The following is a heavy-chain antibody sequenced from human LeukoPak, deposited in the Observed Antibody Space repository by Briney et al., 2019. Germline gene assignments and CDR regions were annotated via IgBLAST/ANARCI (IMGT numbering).Heavy chain of an antibody. D-gene: IGHD3-22*01. V-gene: IGHV4-4*07. J-gene: IGHJ4*02. CDR3: ARDRSYYYDSSGFYHHFDY. Sequence: PSETLSLTCTVSGGSISNFYWSWIRQPAGKGLEWIGRIYTSGSTNYNPSLKSRITMSVDTSKKHFSLKLSSVTAADTAVYYCARDRSYYYDSSGFYHHFDYWGQGTLVTVSS. CDR2: IYTSGST. CDR1: GGSISNFY.